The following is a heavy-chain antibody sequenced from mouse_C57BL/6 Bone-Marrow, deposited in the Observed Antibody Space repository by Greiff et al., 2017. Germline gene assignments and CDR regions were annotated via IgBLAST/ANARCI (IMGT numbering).Heavy chain of an antibody. CDR1: GFTFSDYG. Sequence: DVHLVESGGGLVQPGGSLKLSCAASGFTFSDYGMAWVRQAPRKGPEWVAFISNLAYSIYYADTVTGRFTISRENAKNTLYLEMSSLRSEDTAMYYCARRDTTVSSWGFAYWGQGTLVTVSA. CDR2: ISNLAYSI. J-gene: IGHJ3*01. CDR3: ARRDTTVSSWGFAY. D-gene: IGHD1-1*01. V-gene: IGHV5-15*04.